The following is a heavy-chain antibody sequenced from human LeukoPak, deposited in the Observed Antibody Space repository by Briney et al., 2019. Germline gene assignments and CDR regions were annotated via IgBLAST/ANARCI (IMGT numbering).Heavy chain of an antibody. CDR3: AREDRHIVVDDAFDI. CDR2: INPNSGGT. CDR1: GYTFTGYY. Sequence: ASVKVSCKASGYTFTGYYMHWVRQAPGQGLEWMGWINPNSGGTNYAQKFQGRVTMTRDTSISTAYMELSRLRSDDTAVYYCAREDRHIVVDDAFDIWGQGTMVTVSS. D-gene: IGHD2-21*01. V-gene: IGHV1-2*02. J-gene: IGHJ3*02.